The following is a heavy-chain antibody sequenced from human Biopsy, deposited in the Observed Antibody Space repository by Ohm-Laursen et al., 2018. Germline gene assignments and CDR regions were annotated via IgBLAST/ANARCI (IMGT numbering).Heavy chain of an antibody. Sequence: QTLSLTCAVNGESSSGYFWNWIRQPPGQGLEWIGEINQSGSTKYNPSLKRRATLSADSSNSQFSLRLTSVTAADTAIYYCARGSGYFKLDVWGQGTTVTVSS. CDR2: INQSGST. D-gene: IGHD5-12*01. CDR1: GESSSGYF. CDR3: ARGSGYFKLDV. J-gene: IGHJ6*02. V-gene: IGHV4-34*01.